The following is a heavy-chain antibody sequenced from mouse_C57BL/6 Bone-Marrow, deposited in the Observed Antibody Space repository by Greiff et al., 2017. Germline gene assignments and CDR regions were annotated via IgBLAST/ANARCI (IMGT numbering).Heavy chain of an antibody. CDR3: TTITTVVAYYFDY. Sequence: EVQLQQSGAELVRQGASVKLSCTASGFNIKDDYMHWVKQRPEQGLEWIGRIDPENGDTEYASKFQGKATITADTSSNTAYLQLSSLTSEDTAVYYCTTITTVVAYYFDYWGQGTTLTVSS. V-gene: IGHV14-4*01. J-gene: IGHJ2*01. CDR2: IDPENGDT. CDR1: GFNIKDDY. D-gene: IGHD1-1*01.